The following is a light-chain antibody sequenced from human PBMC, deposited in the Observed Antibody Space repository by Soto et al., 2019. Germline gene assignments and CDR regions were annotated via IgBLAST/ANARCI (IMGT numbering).Light chain of an antibody. J-gene: IGLJ1*01. Sequence: QSVLTQPASVSGSPGQSITISCTGTSSDVGSYNLVSWYQQHPGKAPKLMIYEVSKRPSGVSNRFSGSKSGNTASLTISGLQVEEEADYYGCSYAGSSTYVFGTGTKVTVL. CDR3: CSYAGSSTYV. V-gene: IGLV2-23*02. CDR1: SSDVGSYNL. CDR2: EVS.